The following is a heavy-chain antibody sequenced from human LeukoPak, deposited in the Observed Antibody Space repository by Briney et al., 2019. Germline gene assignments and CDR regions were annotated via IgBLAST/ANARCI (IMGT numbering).Heavy chain of an antibody. Sequence: SETLSLTCTVSGGSISSHYWSWIRQPPGKGLEWIGYIYYSGSTNYNPSLKSRVTISVDTSKNQFSLKLSSVTAADTAVYYCARVCPPLDYDFGSGPPPYFDYWGQGTLVTVSS. D-gene: IGHD3-3*01. CDR1: GGSISSHY. CDR3: ARVCPPLDYDFGSGPPPYFDY. CDR2: IYYSGST. V-gene: IGHV4-59*11. J-gene: IGHJ4*02.